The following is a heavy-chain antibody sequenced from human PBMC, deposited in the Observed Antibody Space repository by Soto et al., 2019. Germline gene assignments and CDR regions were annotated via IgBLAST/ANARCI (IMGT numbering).Heavy chain of an antibody. V-gene: IGHV1-3*01. Sequence: ASVKVSCKASVYTLTSYAMHWVRQAPGQRLEWMGWINAGNGNTKYSQKFQGRVTITRDTSASTAYMELSSLRSEDTAVYYCARSIVVVTALDYWGQGTLVTV. CDR3: ARSIVVVTALDY. CDR2: INAGNGNT. D-gene: IGHD2-21*02. J-gene: IGHJ4*02. CDR1: VYTLTSYA.